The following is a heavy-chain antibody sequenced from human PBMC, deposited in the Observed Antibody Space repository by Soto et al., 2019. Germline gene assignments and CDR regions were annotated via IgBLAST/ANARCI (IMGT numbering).Heavy chain of an antibody. CDR1: GFTFSRHA. CDR3: AKEGIYGSGRSYGMDV. V-gene: IGHV3-23*01. D-gene: IGHD3-10*01. CDR2: ISGSGGGT. Sequence: GGSLRHSCTASGFTFSRHAMSWVRKAPGKGLDWVSGISGSGGGTYYADSVKGRFTISRDNSKNTLYLQMNSLRAEDTAVYYCAKEGIYGSGRSYGMDVWGQGTTVTVSS. J-gene: IGHJ6*02.